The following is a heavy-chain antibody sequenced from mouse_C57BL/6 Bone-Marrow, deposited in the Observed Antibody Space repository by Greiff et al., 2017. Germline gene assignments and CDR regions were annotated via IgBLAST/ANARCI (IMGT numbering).Heavy chain of an antibody. J-gene: IGHJ3*01. D-gene: IGHD2-4*01. CDR3: ARHEERGFVYDYGFAY. CDR2: FYPGSGSI. V-gene: IGHV1-62-2*01. CDR1: GYTFTEYT. Sequence: QVQLQQSGAELVKPGASVKLSCKASGYTFTEYTIHWVKQRSGQGLEWIGWFYPGSGSIKYNEKFKDKATLTADKYSSPVYMELSRLTSKDSAVYYCARHEERGFVYDYGFAYWGQGTLVTVSA.